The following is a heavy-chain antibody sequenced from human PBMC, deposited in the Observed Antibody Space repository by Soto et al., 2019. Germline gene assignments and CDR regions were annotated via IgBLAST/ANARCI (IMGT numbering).Heavy chain of an antibody. Sequence: QVQLVQSGAEVKKPGASVKVSCKASGYTFTSYAMHWVRQAPGQRLEWMGWINAGNGNTKYSQKFQGRVTITRDTSASTAYMELSSLRSEDTAVYYFARVHPQQQLAFDYWGQGTLVTVSS. CDR2: INAGNGNT. CDR1: GYTFTSYA. J-gene: IGHJ4*02. CDR3: ARVHPQQQLAFDY. V-gene: IGHV1-3*01. D-gene: IGHD6-13*01.